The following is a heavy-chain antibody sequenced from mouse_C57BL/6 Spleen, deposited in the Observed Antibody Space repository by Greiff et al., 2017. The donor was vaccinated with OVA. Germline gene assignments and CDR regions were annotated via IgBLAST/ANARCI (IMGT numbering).Heavy chain of an antibody. CDR2: IDPSDSET. Sequence: VQLQQPGAELVRPGSSVKLSCKASGYTFTSYWMHWVKQRPIQGLEWIGNIDPSDSETHYNKKFKDKATLTVDKSSSTAYMQLSSLTSEDSAVYYCARYGNYGDWYFDVWGTGTTVTVSS. CDR1: GYTFTSYW. CDR3: ARYGNYGDWYFDV. J-gene: IGHJ1*03. D-gene: IGHD2-1*01. V-gene: IGHV1-52*01.